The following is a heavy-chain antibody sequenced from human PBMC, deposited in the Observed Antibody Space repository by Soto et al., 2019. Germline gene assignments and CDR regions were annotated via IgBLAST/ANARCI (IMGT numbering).Heavy chain of an antibody. CDR2: IIPVTDTP. J-gene: IGHJ5*02. D-gene: IGHD3-10*01. CDR1: GGTFSSHA. Sequence: QVQLVQSGPEVKKPGSSVKVSCKVSGGTFSSHAIHWLRQAPGQGLEWMGVIIPVTDTPNNAEKFQGRVTITADKSTTTVYMELSSLTFDDTAVYFCARGNKGPGHYGPGSQGWYGPWGQGTLVTVSS. V-gene: IGHV1-69*06. CDR3: ARGNKGPGHYGPGSQGWYGP.